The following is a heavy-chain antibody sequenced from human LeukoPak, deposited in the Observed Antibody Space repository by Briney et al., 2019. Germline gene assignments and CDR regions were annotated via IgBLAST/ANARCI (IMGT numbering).Heavy chain of an antibody. Sequence: PSETLSLTCTVSGGSISSSSYYWGWIRQPPGKGLEWLGSIYYSGSTYYNPSLKSRVTISVDTSKNQFSLKLSSVTAADTPVYYCAEKRGEYSGSYYGHHDWYFDLWGRGTLVTVSS. CDR1: GGSISSSSYY. CDR2: IYYSGST. J-gene: IGHJ2*01. V-gene: IGHV4-39*07. D-gene: IGHD1-26*01. CDR3: AEKRGEYSGSYYGHHDWYFDL.